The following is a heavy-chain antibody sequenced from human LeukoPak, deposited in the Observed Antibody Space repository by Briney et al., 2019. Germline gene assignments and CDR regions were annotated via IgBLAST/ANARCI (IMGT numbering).Heavy chain of an antibody. V-gene: IGHV1-69*04. J-gene: IGHJ6*02. D-gene: IGHD4-23*01. CDR3: AGDYGGNSVYCGMDV. Sequence: SVKVSCKASGGTFSSYAISWVRQAPGQGLEWMGRIIPILGIANYAQKFQGRVTITADKSTSTAYMELSSLRSEDTAVYYCAGDYGGNSVYCGMDVWGQGTTVTVSS. CDR1: GGTFSSYA. CDR2: IIPILGIA.